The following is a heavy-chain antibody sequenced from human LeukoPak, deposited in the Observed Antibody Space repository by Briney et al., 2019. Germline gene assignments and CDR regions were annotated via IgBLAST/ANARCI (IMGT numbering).Heavy chain of an antibody. CDR2: TSYDGSNK. CDR1: GFTFSSYA. CDR3: ARAPIFGVIGLSYFDY. Sequence: GGSLRLSCAASGFTFSSYAMHWVRQAPGKGLGWVALTSYDGSNKNYADSVKGRFTISRDNSKNTLYLQMNSLRAEDTAVDYCARAPIFGVIGLSYFDYWGQGTLVTVSS. D-gene: IGHD3-3*01. V-gene: IGHV3-30*01. J-gene: IGHJ4*02.